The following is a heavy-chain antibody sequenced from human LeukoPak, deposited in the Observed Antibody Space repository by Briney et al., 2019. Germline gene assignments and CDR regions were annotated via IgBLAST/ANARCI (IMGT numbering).Heavy chain of an antibody. J-gene: IGHJ6*03. D-gene: IGHD6-19*01. CDR3: ARGGVAVAGSPAADYYYYMDV. Sequence: PTETLSLTCTVSGVSISHKYWHWLRQPPGRGLEWIGHVYYNESTNYNPSLKSRVTISVDASKKQFSLRLKSVTAADTAVYYCARGGVAVAGSPAADYYYYMDVWGKGTAVTVSS. CDR1: GVSISHKY. V-gene: IGHV4-59*01. CDR2: VYYNEST.